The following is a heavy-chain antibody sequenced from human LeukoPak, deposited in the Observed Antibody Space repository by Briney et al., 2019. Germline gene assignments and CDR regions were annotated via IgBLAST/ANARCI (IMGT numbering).Heavy chain of an antibody. J-gene: IGHJ4*02. CDR3: AREVYSSSWSYYFDY. CDR2: ISSSSSYI. CDR1: GFTFSTYS. Sequence: GGSLRLSCAASGFTFSTYSMNWVRQAPGKGLEWVSSISSSSSYIYYADSVRGRFTISRDNAKNSLYLQMNSLRAEDTAVYYCAREVYSSSWSYYFDYWGQGTLVTVSS. D-gene: IGHD6-13*01. V-gene: IGHV3-21*01.